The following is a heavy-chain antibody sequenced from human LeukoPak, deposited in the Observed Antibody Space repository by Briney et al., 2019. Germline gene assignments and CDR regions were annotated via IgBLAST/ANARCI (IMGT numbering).Heavy chain of an antibody. V-gene: IGHV1-69*04. CDR3: ARGSSGYWYDSSGFWPFDY. CDR1: GGTFSSYA. J-gene: IGHJ4*02. D-gene: IGHD3-22*01. CDR2: IIPILGIA. Sequence: ASVKVSCKASGGTFSSYAISWVRQAPGQGLEWMGRIIPILGIANYAQKFQGRVTITADKSTSTAYMELSSLKSEDTAVYYCARGSSGYWYDSSGFWPFDYWGQGTLVTVSS.